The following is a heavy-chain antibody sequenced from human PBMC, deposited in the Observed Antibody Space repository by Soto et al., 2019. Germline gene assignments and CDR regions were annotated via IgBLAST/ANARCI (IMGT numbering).Heavy chain of an antibody. V-gene: IGHV1-69*12. CDR1: GGTLSSYG. Sequence: QVQLVQSGAEVKKPGSSVKVSCNVSGGTLSSYGFNWVRQAPGQGLEWMGGIIPMFGITNHTQKFQDRITIGEDASTNTGYMELKSLRADDTAINAGASDRGYGLINWGQGPVLTVSS. D-gene: IGHD2-15*01. CDR2: IIPMFGIT. CDR3: ASDRGYGLIN. J-gene: IGHJ4*02.